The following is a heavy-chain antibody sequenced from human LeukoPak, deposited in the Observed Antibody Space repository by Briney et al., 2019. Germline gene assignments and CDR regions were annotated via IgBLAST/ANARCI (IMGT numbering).Heavy chain of an antibody. Sequence: PGGSLRLSCAAPGFTFSNYWTNWVRQAPGKGLEGVSNIVQDGSEKYSVDSVKGRFTITRDNAKNSPCLQLNSLRGEDTAVYYCARGSSGWHFDYWGQGSLVTVSS. D-gene: IGHD6-19*01. V-gene: IGHV3-7*04. CDR1: GFTFSNYW. J-gene: IGHJ4*02. CDR2: IVQDGSEK. CDR3: ARGSSGWHFDY.